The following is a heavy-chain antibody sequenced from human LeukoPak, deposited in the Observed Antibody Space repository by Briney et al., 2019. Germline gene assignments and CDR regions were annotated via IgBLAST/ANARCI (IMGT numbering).Heavy chain of an antibody. V-gene: IGHV3-23*01. Sequence: GGSLRLSCAASGFTFSSSAMSWVRQVPGKGLEWVSTISGSDTSTNYADSVKGRFTISRDSSENTLYLQMNSLRAEDTAVYYCARPFSIPDDAFDIWGQGTMVTVSS. D-gene: IGHD3-3*02. CDR1: GFTFSSSA. CDR2: ISGSDTST. J-gene: IGHJ3*02. CDR3: ARPFSIPDDAFDI.